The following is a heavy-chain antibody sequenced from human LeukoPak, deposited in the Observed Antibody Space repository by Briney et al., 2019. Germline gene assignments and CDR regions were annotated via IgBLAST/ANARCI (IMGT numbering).Heavy chain of an antibody. V-gene: IGHV4-34*01. J-gene: IGHJ5*02. D-gene: IGHD4-17*01. CDR3: ARGGEVGMTTVTTWSAWFDP. CDR1: GGSFSGYY. CDR2: INHSGST. Sequence: SETLSLTCAVYGGSFSGYYWSWIRQPLGKGLEWTGEINHSGSTNYNPSLKSRVTISVDTSKNQFSLKLSSVTAADTAVYYCARGGEVGMTTVTTWSAWFDPWGQGTLVTVSS.